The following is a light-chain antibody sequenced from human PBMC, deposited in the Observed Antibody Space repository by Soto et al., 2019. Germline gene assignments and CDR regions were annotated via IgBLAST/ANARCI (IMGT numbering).Light chain of an antibody. CDR2: GAS. V-gene: IGKV3-20*01. CDR1: QSVSSSY. CDR3: QQYGSSPPYT. J-gene: IGKJ2*01. Sequence: EIVLTQSPGTLSLSPGERATLSCRASQSVSSSYLAWYQQKPGQAPRLLIYGASSRATCIPDRFSGSGSGTDFTLTISRLEPEDFAVYYCQQYGSSPPYTFVQGTKREIK.